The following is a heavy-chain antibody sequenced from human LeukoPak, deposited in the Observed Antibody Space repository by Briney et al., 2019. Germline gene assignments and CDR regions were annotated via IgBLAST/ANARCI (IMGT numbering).Heavy chain of an antibody. J-gene: IGHJ6*03. V-gene: IGHV1-2*02. CDR1: GYTFTGYY. CDR3: ARGGSYYYYYYMDV. CDR2: INPNSGGT. D-gene: IGHD1-26*01. Sequence: ASVKVSCKASGYTFTGYYMHWVRQAPGQGLEWMGWINPNSGGTNYAQKFQGGVTMTRDTSISTAYMELSRLRSDDTAVYYCARGGSYYYYYYMDVWGKGTTVTVSS.